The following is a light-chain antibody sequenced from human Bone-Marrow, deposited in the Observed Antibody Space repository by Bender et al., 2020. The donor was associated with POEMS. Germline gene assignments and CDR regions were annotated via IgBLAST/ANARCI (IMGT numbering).Light chain of an antibody. CDR2: DDS. Sequence: YVLTQPPSVSVAPGQTARITCGGNNIGSKSVHWYQQKPGQAPVLVVYDDSDRPSGIPERFSGSSSGTTVTLTISGVQAEDEADYYCQSTDSSETYPVEFGGGTKLTVL. J-gene: IGLJ2*01. CDR1: NIGSKS. CDR3: QSTDSSETYPVE. V-gene: IGLV3-21*02.